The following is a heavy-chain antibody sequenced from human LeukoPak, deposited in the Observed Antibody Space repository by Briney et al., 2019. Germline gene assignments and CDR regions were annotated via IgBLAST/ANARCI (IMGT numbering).Heavy chain of an antibody. Sequence: ASVKVSCKASGYTFTGYYTHWVRQAPGQGLEWMGWINPNSGGTNYAQKFQGRVTMTRDTSISTAYMELSRLRSDDTAVYYCAREAAAGRDPPDYWGQGTLVTVSS. V-gene: IGHV1-2*02. CDR1: GYTFTGYY. J-gene: IGHJ4*02. CDR2: INPNSGGT. CDR3: AREAAAGRDPPDY. D-gene: IGHD6-13*01.